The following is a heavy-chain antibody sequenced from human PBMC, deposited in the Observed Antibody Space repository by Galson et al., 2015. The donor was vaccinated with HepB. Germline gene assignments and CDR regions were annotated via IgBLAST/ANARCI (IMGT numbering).Heavy chain of an antibody. D-gene: IGHD2-2*01. J-gene: IGHJ4*02. Sequence: QSGAEVKKPGTSVKVSCKASGDFSSFAISWVRQAPGQGLEWMGRIIPLFGKANYARKFQGRVTITADKSTSTAYMELSSLSSEDTAVYYCARDEPEYCTSATCYWVFDHWGQGTLVTVSS. CDR1: GDFSSFA. CDR2: IIPLFGKA. CDR3: ARDEPEYCTSATCYWVFDH. V-gene: IGHV1-69*04.